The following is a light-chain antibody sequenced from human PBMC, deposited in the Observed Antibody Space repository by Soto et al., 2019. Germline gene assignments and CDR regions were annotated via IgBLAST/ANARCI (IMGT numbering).Light chain of an antibody. CDR3: QHDYSLPPGT. V-gene: IGKV3D-7*01. CDR2: GAS. CDR1: QSVSSSY. Sequence: PGERVALSCRASQSVSSSYLTWYQQKPGQAPRLFIYGASTRATSIPARFSGSGSGTDFTLTISSLQPEDFAVYSCQHDYSLPPGTFGQGTKVEIK. J-gene: IGKJ1*01.